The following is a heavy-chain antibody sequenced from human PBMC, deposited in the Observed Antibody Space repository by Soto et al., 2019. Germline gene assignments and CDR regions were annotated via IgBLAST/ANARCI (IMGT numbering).Heavy chain of an antibody. V-gene: IGHV1-3*05. J-gene: IGHJ4*02. D-gene: IGHD2-21*02. CDR1: GYTFTSYA. Sequence: QVQLVQSGAEEKKPGASVKVSCKASGYTFTSYAMHWVRQAPGQRLEWMGWINAGNGNTKYSQKFQGRVTITSDTSASTAYMELSSLRSEDTAVYSSARTIVVVTALDYWGQATLVTVSS. CDR2: INAGNGNT. CDR3: ARTIVVVTALDY.